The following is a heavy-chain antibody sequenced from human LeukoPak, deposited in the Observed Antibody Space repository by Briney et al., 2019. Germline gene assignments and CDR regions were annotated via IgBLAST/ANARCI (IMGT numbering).Heavy chain of an antibody. CDR3: ARHAMSPRYCSGGSCYSGESDC. CDR1: GFTFSIYS. J-gene: IGHJ4*02. D-gene: IGHD2-15*01. V-gene: IGHV3-21*01. CDR2: ISSSSSYI. Sequence: GGSLRLSCAASGFTFSIYSMNWVRQAPGKGLEWVSFISSSSSYIYYADSVKGRFTISRDNAKHSLYLQMNSLRAEDTAVYYCARHAMSPRYCSGGSCYSGESDCWGQGTLVTVSS.